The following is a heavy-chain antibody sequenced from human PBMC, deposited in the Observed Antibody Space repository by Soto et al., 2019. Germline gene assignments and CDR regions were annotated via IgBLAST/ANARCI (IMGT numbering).Heavy chain of an antibody. CDR2: IYYSGTT. J-gene: IGHJ6*02. D-gene: IGHD5-12*01. Sequence: PSETPSLTCTVSGGSINNYYWSWIRQPPGKGLEWIGYIYYSGTTTYNPSLKSRVTISVDTSKNQFSLKLSSVTAADTAVYYCARENLRSRMDVWGQGTTVTVSS. CDR3: ARENLRSRMDV. CDR1: GGSINNYY. V-gene: IGHV4-59*01.